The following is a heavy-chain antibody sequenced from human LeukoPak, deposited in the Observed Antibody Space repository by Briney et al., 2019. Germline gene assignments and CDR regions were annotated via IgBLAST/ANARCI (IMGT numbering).Heavy chain of an antibody. CDR1: GFTFSSYA. Sequence: GGSLRLSCAASGFTFSSYAMSWVRQAPGKGLEWVSAISGSGGSTYYADSVKGRFTISRDNSKNTLYLQMNSLRAEDTAVYYCAKDQGRYFDWSPFDYWGQGTLVTVSS. CDR3: AKDQGRYFDWSPFDY. J-gene: IGHJ4*02. CDR2: ISGSGGST. D-gene: IGHD3-9*01. V-gene: IGHV3-23*01.